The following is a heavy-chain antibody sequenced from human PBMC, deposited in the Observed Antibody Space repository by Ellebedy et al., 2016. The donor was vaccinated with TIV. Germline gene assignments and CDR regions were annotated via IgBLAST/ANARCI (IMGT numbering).Heavy chain of an antibody. D-gene: IGHD3-10*01. V-gene: IGHV1-18*04. Sequence: AASVNVSCKASGHTFVRYGISWVRQAPGQGLEWMGWINPYSGNTNYAQNFEGRVTMTTDTTTSTAYMELRSLTSADTAMYYCSRDLHLGAWDYYGSGSQIWGQGTLVTVSS. J-gene: IGHJ4*02. CDR3: SRDLHLGAWDYYGSGSQI. CDR1: GHTFVRYG. CDR2: INPYSGNT.